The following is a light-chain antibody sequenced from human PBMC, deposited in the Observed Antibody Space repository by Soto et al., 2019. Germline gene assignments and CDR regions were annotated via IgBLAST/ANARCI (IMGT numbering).Light chain of an antibody. CDR1: QSVNAY. Sequence: EIVMTQSPVTLSLSPGERATLSCRASQSVNAYLAWYQQKPGQAPRLLIYHASTRATGIPARFSGSGSGTEFTLTISSLQSEDFAVYYCQQYNNWPPWTFGQGTKVDIK. V-gene: IGKV3-15*01. J-gene: IGKJ1*01. CDR2: HAS. CDR3: QQYNNWPPWT.